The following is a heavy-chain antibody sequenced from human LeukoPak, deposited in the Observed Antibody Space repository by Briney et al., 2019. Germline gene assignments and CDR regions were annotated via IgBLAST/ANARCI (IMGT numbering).Heavy chain of an antibody. D-gene: IGHD3-22*01. J-gene: IGHJ4*02. CDR3: AKVPYDSSGYYYFDY. CDR1: GFTFSRNG. Sequence: GGTLRLSCAASGFTFSRNGMTWVRQAPGKGLEWVSAISGSGGNTYYADSVKGRLTISRDNSKNTLYLQMNSLRAEDTAVYYCAKVPYDSSGYYYFDYWGQGTLVTVSS. CDR2: ISGSGGNT. V-gene: IGHV3-23*01.